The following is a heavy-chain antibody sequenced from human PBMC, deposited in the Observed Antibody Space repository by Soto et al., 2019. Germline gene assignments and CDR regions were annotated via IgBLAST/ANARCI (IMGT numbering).Heavy chain of an antibody. CDR2: IIPIFGTP. J-gene: IGHJ4*02. V-gene: IGHV1-69*01. CDR3: ARGWGEDSSDYFYAY. CDR1: GGTFSRLA. Sequence: QVQLVQSGAEVRKPGSSVKVSCKASGGTFSRLAISWVRQAPGQGLEWMGGIIPIFGTPNHAQKFQGRLTIHADEATSTVHMELSSLRSEDTAIYYCARGWGEDSSDYFYAYWGQGTLVIVSS. D-gene: IGHD3-22*01.